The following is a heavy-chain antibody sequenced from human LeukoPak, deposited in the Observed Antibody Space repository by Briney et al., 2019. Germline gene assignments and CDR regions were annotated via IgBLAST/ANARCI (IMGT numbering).Heavy chain of an antibody. CDR1: GGSISSGGYY. D-gene: IGHD4-11*01. CDR3: AREVTTVFYGMDV. J-gene: IGHJ6*02. V-gene: IGHV4-31*03. Sequence: SETLSLTCTVSGGSISSGGYYWSWIRQHPGKGLEWIGYIYYSGSTYYNPSLESRVTISVDTSKNQFSLKLSSVTAADTAVYYCAREVTTVFYGMDVWGQGTTVTVSS. CDR2: IYYSGST.